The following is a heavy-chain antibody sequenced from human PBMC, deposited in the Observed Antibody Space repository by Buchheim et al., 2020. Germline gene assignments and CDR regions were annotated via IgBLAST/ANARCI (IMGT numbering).Heavy chain of an antibody. D-gene: IGHD6-13*01. CDR3: ARDVDAGHYYYYGMDV. CDR2: ISYDGSNK. V-gene: IGHV3-30-3*01. Sequence: QVQLVESGGGVVQPGRSLRLSCAASGFTFSSYAMHWVRQAPGKGLEWVAVISYDGSNKYYADSVKGRFTISRDNSKNTLYLQMNSLRAEDTAVYYCARDVDAGHYYYYGMDVWGQGTT. CDR1: GFTFSSYA. J-gene: IGHJ6*02.